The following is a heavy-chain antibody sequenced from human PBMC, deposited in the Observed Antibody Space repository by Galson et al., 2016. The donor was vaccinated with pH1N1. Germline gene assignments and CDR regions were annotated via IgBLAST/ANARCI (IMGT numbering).Heavy chain of an antibody. CDR2: INPDSGST. D-gene: IGHD6-13*01. CDR1: GYTFTGYY. J-gene: IGHJ5*02. CDR3: ARVSSSIPVDP. V-gene: IGHV1-2*02. Sequence: CKASGYTFTGYYIHWVRQAPGQGLEWMGWINPDSGSTTYEQNLLGRVTMTRDTSISTAFLEVNSLKSDDTAVYYCARVSSSIPVDPWGQGTLVTFSS.